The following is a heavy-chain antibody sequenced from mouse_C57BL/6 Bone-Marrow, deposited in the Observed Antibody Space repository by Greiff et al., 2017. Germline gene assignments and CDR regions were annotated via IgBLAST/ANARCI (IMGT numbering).Heavy chain of an antibody. Sequence: VQLQQSGAELVRPGTSVKMSCTASGYNFTNDCMGWAKQRPEHGLEWIGGIYPGGGYTNYHSKFQGKATLTADKSSSTAYLQFSSLTSEDSAIYYCARYYGHGYSDVWGTGPTVTVSS. D-gene: IGHD1-2*01. V-gene: IGHV1-63*01. CDR3: ARYYGHGYSDV. CDR2: IYPGGGYT. CDR1: GYNFTNDC. J-gene: IGHJ1*03.